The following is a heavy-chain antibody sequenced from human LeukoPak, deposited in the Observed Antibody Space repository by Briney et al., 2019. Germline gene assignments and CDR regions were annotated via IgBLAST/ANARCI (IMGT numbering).Heavy chain of an antibody. Sequence: SETLSLTCAVYGGSFSGYYWSWIRQPPGKGLEWIGEINHSGSTNYNPSLKSRVNISLDTSESQFSLKLSSVTAADTAVYYCARALGAFDIWGQGTMVTVSS. CDR2: INHSGST. CDR1: GGSFSGYY. CDR3: ARALGAFDI. J-gene: IGHJ3*02. V-gene: IGHV4-34*01.